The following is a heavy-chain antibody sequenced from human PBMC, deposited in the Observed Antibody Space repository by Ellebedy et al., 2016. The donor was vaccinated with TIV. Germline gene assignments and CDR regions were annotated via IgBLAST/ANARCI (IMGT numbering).Heavy chain of an antibody. J-gene: IGHJ5*02. D-gene: IGHD4-17*01. Sequence: GGSLRLSCAASGFTFSSYAMSWVRQAPGKGLEWVSAISGSGGSTNYTDSVRGRFTISRDDSKNTLSLQMNSLRGEDTAVYYCARDPGGGGAYGDNWFDPWGRGTVVTVSS. V-gene: IGHV3-23*01. CDR2: ISGSGGST. CDR1: GFTFSSYA. CDR3: ARDPGGGGAYGDNWFDP.